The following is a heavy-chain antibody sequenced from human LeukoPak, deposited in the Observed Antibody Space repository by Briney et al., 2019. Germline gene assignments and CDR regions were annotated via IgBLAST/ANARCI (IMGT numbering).Heavy chain of an antibody. CDR2: IKPDGSEK. Sequence: PGGSLRLSCAASAFTFDNYWMSWVRQAPGKGLEWVANIKPDGSEKHYVDSVEGRFTISRDNTKNSAYLQMNSLRAEDTAVYYCARERKVGATDFDYWGQGTLVTVSS. CDR3: ARERKVGATDFDY. CDR1: AFTFDNYW. V-gene: IGHV3-7*01. D-gene: IGHD1-26*01. J-gene: IGHJ4*02.